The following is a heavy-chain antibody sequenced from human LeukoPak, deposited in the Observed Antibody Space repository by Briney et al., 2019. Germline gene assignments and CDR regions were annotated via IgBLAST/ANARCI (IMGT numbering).Heavy chain of an antibody. CDR3: ASPGEDYYFDY. D-gene: IGHD3-16*01. Sequence: PGGSLRLSCAASGFTFSSYGMHWVRQAPGKGLEWVAFIRYDGSNKCYADSVKGRFTISRDNSKNTLYLQMNSLRAEDTAVYYCASPGEDYYFDYWGQGTLVTVSS. CDR1: GFTFSSYG. J-gene: IGHJ4*02. V-gene: IGHV3-30*02. CDR2: IRYDGSNK.